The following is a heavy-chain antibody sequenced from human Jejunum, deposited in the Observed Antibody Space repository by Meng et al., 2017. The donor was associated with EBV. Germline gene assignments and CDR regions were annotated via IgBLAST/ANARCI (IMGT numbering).Heavy chain of an antibody. V-gene: IGHV4-39*01. CDR3: ARIGYCTGGRCLNWFDP. CDR1: CGSITSTSYS. J-gene: IGHJ5*02. D-gene: IGHD2-15*01. CDR2: FYYSGTT. Sequence: LQLQESGPGLVKPSEXLSLTCAVSCGSITSTSYSWGWIRQPPGKGLEWMGSFYYSGTTHYNSSLKSRFTISVDTSKNQFSLKLNSVAAADTAVYYCARIGYCTGGRCLNWFDPWGQGTLVTVAS.